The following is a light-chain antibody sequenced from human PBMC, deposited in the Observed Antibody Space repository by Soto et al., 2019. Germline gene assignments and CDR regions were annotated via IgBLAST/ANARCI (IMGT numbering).Light chain of an antibody. CDR3: QQSYNTPPIT. Sequence: DIQMTQSPSSLSASVGDRVTITCRANQSISNYLNWYQQKPGRAPNLLIYAASSLQSGVPSRFSGSGSGTDFTLTISSLQPEDFATYYCQQSYNTPPITFGQGTRLEI. CDR1: QSISNY. J-gene: IGKJ5*01. CDR2: AAS. V-gene: IGKV1-39*01.